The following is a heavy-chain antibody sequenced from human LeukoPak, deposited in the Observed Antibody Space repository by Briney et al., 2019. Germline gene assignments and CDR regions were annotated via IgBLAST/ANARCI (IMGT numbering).Heavy chain of an antibody. CDR1: GYTLTELS. Sequence: ASVKVSCKVSGYTLTELSMHWVRQAPGKGLERMGGFDPEDGETTYAQKFQGRVTMTEDTSTDTAYMELSSLRSEDTAVYYCAARHPAAGTTRFDYWGQGTLVTVSS. CDR3: AARHPAAGTTRFDY. J-gene: IGHJ4*02. V-gene: IGHV1-24*01. CDR2: FDPEDGET. D-gene: IGHD6-13*01.